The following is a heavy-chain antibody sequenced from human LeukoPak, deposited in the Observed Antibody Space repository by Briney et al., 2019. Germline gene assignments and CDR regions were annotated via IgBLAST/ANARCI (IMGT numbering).Heavy chain of an antibody. CDR2: INGGGVNT. D-gene: IGHD4-11*01. V-gene: IGHV3-23*01. CDR3: AKDLYSNYGPADY. Sequence: GGSLRLSCAASGFTFSSYAMSWVRQAPGKGLEWVSTINGGGVNTHYADSVGGRFTISRDNSKNTLFLQMNSLRDEDTAVYYCAKDLYSNYGPADYWGQGNLVTVSS. CDR1: GFTFSSYA. J-gene: IGHJ4*02.